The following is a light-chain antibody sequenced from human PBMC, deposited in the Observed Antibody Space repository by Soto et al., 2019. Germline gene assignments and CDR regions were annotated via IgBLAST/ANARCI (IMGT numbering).Light chain of an antibody. CDR3: QHRSNWPLT. CDR1: QSVSSNY. V-gene: IGKV3-11*01. CDR2: GAS. Sequence: ETVLTQSPGTLSLSPGERVTLSCRASQSVSSNYLAWYQPKPGQAPRLLIYGASNRATGIPARFSGSGSGTDFTLTISSLEPEDVAVYYCQHRSNWPLTFGGGTKVDIK. J-gene: IGKJ4*01.